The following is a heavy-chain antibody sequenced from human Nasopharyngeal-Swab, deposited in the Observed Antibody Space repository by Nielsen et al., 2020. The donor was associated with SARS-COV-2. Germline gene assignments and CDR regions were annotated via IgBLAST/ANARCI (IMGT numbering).Heavy chain of an antibody. CDR1: GYSFRSYG. D-gene: IGHD3-3*01. CDR2: ISVYNADT. Sequence: ASVKVSCKASGYSFRSYGINWVRQAPGQGLEWMGWISVYNADTNYAQKLQGRVSMTTDTSTSTAYMELRSLRSDDTAVYYCVRDIEEWLVVPSLSFDYWGQGTLVTASS. CDR3: VRDIEEWLVVPSLSFDY. V-gene: IGHV1-18*01. J-gene: IGHJ4*02.